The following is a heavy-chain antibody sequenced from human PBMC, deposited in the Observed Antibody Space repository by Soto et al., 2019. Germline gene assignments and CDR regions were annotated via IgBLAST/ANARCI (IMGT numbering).Heavy chain of an antibody. V-gene: IGHV4-61*01. CDR1: GDSVSNDNYY. Sequence: SEILSLTCAVSGDSVSNDNYYWSWIRQPPGKGLEWIGYIYYSGTTNYNSYLKSRLSLSVDMSKNQFSLKLASVTAADTAVYFCARSQRGRTAFTFDYWGQGALVTVSS. D-gene: IGHD3-16*01. J-gene: IGHJ4*02. CDR3: ARSQRGRTAFTFDY. CDR2: IYYSGTT.